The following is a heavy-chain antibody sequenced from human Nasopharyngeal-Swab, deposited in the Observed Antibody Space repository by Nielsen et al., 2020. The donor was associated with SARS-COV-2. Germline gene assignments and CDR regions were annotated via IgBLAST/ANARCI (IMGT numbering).Heavy chain of an antibody. Sequence: GGSLRLSCAASGFTFSSYGMHWVRPAPGKGLEWVAVIWYDGSNKYYADSVKGRFTISRDNSKNTLYLQMNSLRAEDTAVYYCARDRNRAGYCTGGVCYPPGMSMDVWGQGTTVTVSS. V-gene: IGHV3-33*01. CDR2: IWYDGSNK. D-gene: IGHD2-8*02. CDR3: ARDRNRAGYCTGGVCYPPGMSMDV. J-gene: IGHJ6*02. CDR1: GFTFSSYG.